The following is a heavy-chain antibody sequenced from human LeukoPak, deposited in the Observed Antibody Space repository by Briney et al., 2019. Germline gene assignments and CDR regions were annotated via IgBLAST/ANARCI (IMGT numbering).Heavy chain of an antibody. Sequence: GGSLRLSCAASGFTFSSYGMHWVRQAPGKGLEWVSAISGSGGSTYYADSVKGRFTISRDNSKNTLYLQMNSLRAEDTAVYYCAKDRRYYYGSGSYYDYWGQGTLVTVSS. CDR1: GFTFSSYG. CDR3: AKDRRYYYGSGSYYDY. D-gene: IGHD3-10*01. J-gene: IGHJ4*02. CDR2: ISGSGGST. V-gene: IGHV3-23*01.